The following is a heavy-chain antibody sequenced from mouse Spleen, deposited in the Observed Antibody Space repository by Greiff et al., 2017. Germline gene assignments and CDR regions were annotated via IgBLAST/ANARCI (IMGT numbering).Heavy chain of an antibody. J-gene: IGHJ2*01. CDR2: IDPSSRYT. CDR3: ARQDGKVRHLDY. D-gene: IGHD2-14*01. Sequence: QVQLQQPGAELVMPGASVKLSCKASGYTFTSYWMNWVKQRPGQGLEWIGEIDPSSRYTNYNQKFKGKATLTVDKSSSTAYMQLSSLTSEDSAVYFCARQDGKVRHLDYWGQGTTLTVSS. V-gene: IGHV1-69*01. CDR1: GYTFTSYW.